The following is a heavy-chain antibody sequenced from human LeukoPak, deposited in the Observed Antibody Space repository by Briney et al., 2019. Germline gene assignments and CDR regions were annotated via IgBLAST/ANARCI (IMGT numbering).Heavy chain of an antibody. D-gene: IGHD6-25*01. J-gene: IGHJ5*02. Sequence: GESLKISCKGSGYSFTSYWIGWVRQMPGKGLEWMGIIDPGDSDTRYSPSFQGQVTISADKSISTAYLQWSSLKASDTAMYYCARSGEGIAATGPWFDPWGQGTLVTVSS. V-gene: IGHV5-51*01. CDR3: ARSGEGIAATGPWFDP. CDR1: GYSFTSYW. CDR2: IDPGDSDT.